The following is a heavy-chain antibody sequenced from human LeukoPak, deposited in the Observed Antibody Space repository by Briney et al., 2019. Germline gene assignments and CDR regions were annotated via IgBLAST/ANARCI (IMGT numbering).Heavy chain of an antibody. CDR2: INANRGGT. CDR3: ARRYCSSTSCYYFDY. J-gene: IGHJ4*02. Sequence: GGSVKVSCKASGYTFTDYYMHWVRQAPGQGLEWMGWINANRGGTNYAQRFQGRVTMTRDTSITTAYMELSRLKSDDTAVYYCARRYCSSTSCYYFDYWGQGTLVTVSS. D-gene: IGHD2-2*01. V-gene: IGHV1-2*02. CDR1: GYTFTDYY.